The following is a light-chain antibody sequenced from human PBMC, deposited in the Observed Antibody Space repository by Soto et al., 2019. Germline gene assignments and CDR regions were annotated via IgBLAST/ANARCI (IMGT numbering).Light chain of an antibody. CDR2: DVS. CDR1: SSDIGGYNF. V-gene: IGLV2-14*01. Sequence: QSALTQPASVSGSPGQSNTISCTGTSSDIGGYNFVSWYQQHPGKAPKLMIYDVSNRPSGVSNRFSGSKSGNTASLTISGLQAEDEADYYCSSYTGRTPPVVFGGGTKVTVL. CDR3: SSYTGRTPPVV. J-gene: IGLJ2*01.